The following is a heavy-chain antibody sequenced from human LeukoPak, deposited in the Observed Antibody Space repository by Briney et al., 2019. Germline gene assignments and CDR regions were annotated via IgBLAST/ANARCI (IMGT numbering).Heavy chain of an antibody. J-gene: IGHJ2*01. Sequence: GESLKISCKGSGYSFTSYWIGWVRQMPGKGLEWMGIIYPGDSDTRYSPSFQGQVTISADKSISTAYLQWSSLKASDTAMYYCARPALNVVTPDWYFDLWGRGTLVTVSS. CDR1: GYSFTSYW. CDR2: IYPGDSDT. CDR3: ARPALNVVTPDWYFDL. D-gene: IGHD6-6*01. V-gene: IGHV5-51*01.